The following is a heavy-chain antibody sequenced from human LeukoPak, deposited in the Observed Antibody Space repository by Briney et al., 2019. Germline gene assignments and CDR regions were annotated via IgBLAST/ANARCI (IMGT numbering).Heavy chain of an antibody. V-gene: IGHV4-34*01. J-gene: IGHJ6*02. CDR3: ATHSSTWQNYYYYGLDV. D-gene: IGHD3-22*01. CDR2: ISSRGST. Sequence: PSETLSLTCAVYGGSFSGYYWGWIRQPPGRGLEWIGSISSRGSTSYNPSLNSRVTISVDTSKNQFSLRLSSVTAADTAVYYCATHSSTWQNYYYYGLDVRGQGTTVTVSS. CDR1: GGSFSGYY.